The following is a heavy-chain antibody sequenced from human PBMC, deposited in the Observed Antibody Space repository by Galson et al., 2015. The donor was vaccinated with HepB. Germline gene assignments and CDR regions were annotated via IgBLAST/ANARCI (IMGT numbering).Heavy chain of an antibody. J-gene: IGHJ3*02. CDR3: ARALYSRGWYSDDAFDI. D-gene: IGHD6-19*01. V-gene: IGHV3-33*01. CDR2: IWYDGSNK. Sequence: SLRLSCAASGFTFSSYGMHWVRQAPGKGLEWVAVIWYDGSNKYYADSVKGRFTISRDNSKNTLYLQMNSLRAEDTAVYYCARALYSRGWYSDDAFDIWGQGTMVTVSS. CDR1: GFTFSSYG.